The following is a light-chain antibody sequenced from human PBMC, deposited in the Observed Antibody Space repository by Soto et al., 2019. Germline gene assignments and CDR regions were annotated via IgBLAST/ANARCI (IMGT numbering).Light chain of an antibody. V-gene: IGKV1-12*01. CDR2: KTS. CDR1: QAISAW. Sequence: DIQMTQSPSSVSASVGDTVTITCRASQAISAWLAWYQHKPGRAPKLLIYKTSNLQTGVPSRFSGRGSETTFTFTLTISNLQPEDFATYYCHQASSFPLTFGGGIKVEIK. CDR3: HQASSFPLT. J-gene: IGKJ4*01.